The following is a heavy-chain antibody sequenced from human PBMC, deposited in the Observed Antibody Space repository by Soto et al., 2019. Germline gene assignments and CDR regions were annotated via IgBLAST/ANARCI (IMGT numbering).Heavy chain of an antibody. CDR2: ISGSGGST. CDR3: AKWGYSYGYGSVVY. Sequence: EVQLLESGGGLVQPGGSLRLSCAASGFTFSRYAMSWVRQAPGKGLEWVSAISGSGGSTYYADSVKGRFTISRDNSENALYLQMNSLRAEDTAVYYCAKWGYSYGYGSVVYWGQGTLVTVSS. V-gene: IGHV3-23*01. CDR1: GFTFSRYA. D-gene: IGHD5-18*01. J-gene: IGHJ4*02.